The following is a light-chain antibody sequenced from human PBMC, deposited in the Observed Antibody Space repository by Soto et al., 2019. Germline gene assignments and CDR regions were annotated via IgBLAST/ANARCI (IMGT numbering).Light chain of an antibody. CDR2: ASS. CDR1: QSVINY. V-gene: IGKV1-39*01. J-gene: IGKJ3*01. Sequence: DIQMTQSPSSLSASVGDRVTITCRASQSVINYLNWYQQKPGRAPKLLIFASSSLQSGVPSRFSGSGSGTDFTLTISSLQPEDFATYSCLQTYSTPFTFGPGTRVDIK. CDR3: LQTYSTPFT.